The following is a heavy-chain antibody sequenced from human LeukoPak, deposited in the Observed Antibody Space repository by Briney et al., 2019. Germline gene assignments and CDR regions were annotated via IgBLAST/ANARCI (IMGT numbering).Heavy chain of an antibody. CDR3: ARRLAGTEDY. Sequence: SETLSLTCTVSGGSISSSSYYWGWIRQPPRKGLEWIGSIYYSGSSYYNPSLKSRVTMSADTSKNQFSLKLSSVTAADTAVYYCARRLAGTEDYWGQGTLVTVSS. D-gene: IGHD1-7*01. CDR2: IYYSGSS. CDR1: GGSISSSSYY. J-gene: IGHJ4*02. V-gene: IGHV4-39*01.